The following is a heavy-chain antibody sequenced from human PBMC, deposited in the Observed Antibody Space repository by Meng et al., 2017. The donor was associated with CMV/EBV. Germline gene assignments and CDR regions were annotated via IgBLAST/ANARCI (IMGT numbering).Heavy chain of an antibody. CDR2: IYPGDSDT. CDR1: GYKFSDYW. Sequence: GGSLRLSCKGSGYKFSDYWIAWVRQMPGKGLEWMGIIYPGDSDTRYSPSFQGQVTISADKSISTAYLQWSSLKASDTAMYYCARRLAAAEGTSFSYYGMDVWGQGTTVTVSS. V-gene: IGHV5-51*01. CDR3: ARRLAAAEGTSFSYYGMDV. J-gene: IGHJ6*02. D-gene: IGHD6-13*01.